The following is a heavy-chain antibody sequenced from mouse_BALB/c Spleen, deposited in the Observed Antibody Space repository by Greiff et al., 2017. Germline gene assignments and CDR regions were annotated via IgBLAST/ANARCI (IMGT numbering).Heavy chain of an antibody. CDR2: INPSSGYT. Sequence: VQLQQSGAELARPGASVQMSCQASGFPFTSHTMHWVKQRPGPGLEWIGYINPSSGYTNYNQKFKDKATLTADKSSSTADMQLSSLTSEDSAVYYCAREDYYGSSYAYWGQGTLVTVSA. J-gene: IGHJ3*01. CDR3: AREDYYGSSYAY. CDR1: GFPFTSHT. V-gene: IGHV1-4*01. D-gene: IGHD1-1*01.